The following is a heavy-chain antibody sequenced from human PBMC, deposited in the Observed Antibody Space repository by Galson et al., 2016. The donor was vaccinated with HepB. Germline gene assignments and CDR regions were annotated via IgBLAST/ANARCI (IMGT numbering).Heavy chain of an antibody. V-gene: IGHV1-46*01. Sequence: SVKVSCKASGFTFTSYYLHWVRQAPGQGLEWMGVINPHAGGTSYAQKFQGRATMTRDTSRSTVYMELSSLTSDDTAVYFCARILDTSMINNFGMDVWGQGTTVTVSS. J-gene: IGHJ6*02. CDR3: ARILDTSMINNFGMDV. D-gene: IGHD5-18*01. CDR2: INPHAGGT. CDR1: GFTFTSYY.